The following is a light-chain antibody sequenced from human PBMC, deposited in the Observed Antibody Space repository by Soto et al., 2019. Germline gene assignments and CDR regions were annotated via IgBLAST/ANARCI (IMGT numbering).Light chain of an antibody. V-gene: IGLV2-8*01. CDR3: SSYVGSNNLV. J-gene: IGLJ2*01. CDR1: SSDVGGYNY. CDR2: EVS. Sequence: QSALTQPPSASGSPGQSVTLSCTGTSSDVGGYNYVSWYQQHPGKAPKLMIYEVSKRPSGVPDRFSGSKSGNTASLTVSGLQAEDEADYYCSSYVGSNNLVFGGGTKVTVL.